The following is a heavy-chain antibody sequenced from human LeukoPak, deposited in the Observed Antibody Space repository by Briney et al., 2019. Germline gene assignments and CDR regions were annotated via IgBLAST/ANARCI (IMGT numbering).Heavy chain of an antibody. CDR3: ATADWESFYFDS. CDR1: GGSVSRGGYY. D-gene: IGHD1-26*01. CDR2: TSYSEGT. V-gene: IGHV4-31*03. Sequence: PSETLSLTCTVSGGSVSRGGYYWNWIRQHPGKGLEWIGFTSYSEGTYYNPSLMSRITISVDRSQNQFSLKMRDVTAADTAVYFCATADWESFYFDSWGQGALVAVSS. J-gene: IGHJ4*02.